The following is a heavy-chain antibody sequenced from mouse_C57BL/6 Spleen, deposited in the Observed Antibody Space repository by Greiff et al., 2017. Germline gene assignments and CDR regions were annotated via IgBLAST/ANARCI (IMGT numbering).Heavy chain of an antibody. CDR2: IDPENGDT. CDR1: GFNIKDDY. V-gene: IGHV14-4*01. CDR3: TTDDGYAMDY. Sequence: EVQVVESGAELVRPGASVKLSCTASGFNIKDDYMHWVKQRPEQGLEWIGWIDPENGDTEYASKFQGKATITADTSSNTAYLQLSSLTSEDTAVYYCTTDDGYAMDYWGQGTSVTVSS. J-gene: IGHJ4*01. D-gene: IGHD2-3*01.